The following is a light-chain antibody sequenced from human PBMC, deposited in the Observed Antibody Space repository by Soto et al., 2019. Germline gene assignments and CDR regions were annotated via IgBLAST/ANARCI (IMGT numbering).Light chain of an antibody. CDR1: ESVSTY. CDR2: HAS. CDR3: QQRRNWPYRT. V-gene: IGKV3-11*01. J-gene: IGKJ4*01. Sequence: DIVLTQSPATLSLSPGERATLSSRASESVSTYLAWYQHKPGQAPRLLINHASNSATGIPERFSGSGPGTEVTLVISSLEPEDCAVYCVQQRRNWPYRTFGGGTKVEIK.